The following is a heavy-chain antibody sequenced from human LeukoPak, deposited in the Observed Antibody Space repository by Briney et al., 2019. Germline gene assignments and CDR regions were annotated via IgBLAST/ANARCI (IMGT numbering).Heavy chain of an antibody. V-gene: IGHV1-69*04. D-gene: IGHD4-17*01. Sequence: ASVKVSCKASGGTFSSYAISWVRQAPGQGLEWVGRIIPILGIANYAQKFQGRVTITADKSTSTAYMELSSLRSEDTAVYYCASSAFDYGDQSQFDPWGQGTLVTVSS. CDR1: GGTFSSYA. J-gene: IGHJ5*02. CDR2: IIPILGIA. CDR3: ASSAFDYGDQSQFDP.